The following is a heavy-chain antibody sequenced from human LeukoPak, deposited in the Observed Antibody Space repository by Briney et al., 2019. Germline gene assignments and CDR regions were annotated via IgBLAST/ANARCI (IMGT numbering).Heavy chain of an antibody. J-gene: IGHJ4*02. D-gene: IGHD3-10*01. V-gene: IGHV3-48*03. CDR2: ISSSGSTI. Sequence: GGSLRLSCAATGFTFSSYEMNWVRQAPGKGLEWVSFISSSGSTIYYADSVKGRFTISRDNAKNSLYLQMNSLRAEDTAVYYCAREAKSITMVRGTFDNWGRGTLVSVSS. CDR3: AREAKSITMVRGTFDN. CDR1: GFTFSSYE.